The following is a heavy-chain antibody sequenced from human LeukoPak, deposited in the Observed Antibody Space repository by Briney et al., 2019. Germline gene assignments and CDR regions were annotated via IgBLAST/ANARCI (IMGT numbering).Heavy chain of an antibody. D-gene: IGHD2-2*01. Sequence: PSETLSLTCAVYGGSFSGYYWSWIRQPAGKGLEWIGRMYTSGSTNYNPSLKSRVTISVDTSKNQFSLKLSSVTAADTAVYYCARDREHIVLLPGAKRKTWYFDYWGQGTLVTVSS. CDR1: GGSFSGYY. CDR2: MYTSGST. CDR3: ARDREHIVLLPGAKRKTWYFDY. V-gene: IGHV4-4*07. J-gene: IGHJ4*02.